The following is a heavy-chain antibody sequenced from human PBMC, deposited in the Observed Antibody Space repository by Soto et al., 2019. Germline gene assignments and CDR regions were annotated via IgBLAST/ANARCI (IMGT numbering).Heavy chain of an antibody. CDR1: GFIFTNYA. CDR3: AKDVGCTTTVCQKYYFDY. Sequence: GGSLRLSCEASGFIFTNYAMTWVRQAPGKGLEWLSVISGYGSRTYYADSVKGRLTISRDNSNNTLYLHMTSLRAEDTAVYYCAKDVGCTTTVCQKYYFDYWGQGA. J-gene: IGHJ4*02. V-gene: IGHV3-23*01. CDR2: ISGYGSRT. D-gene: IGHD2-2*01.